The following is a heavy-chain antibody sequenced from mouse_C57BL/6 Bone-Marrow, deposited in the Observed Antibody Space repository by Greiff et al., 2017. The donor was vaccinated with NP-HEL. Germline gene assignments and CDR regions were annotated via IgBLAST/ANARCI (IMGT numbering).Heavy chain of an antibody. CDR3: TLIYYYGSSYFYYAMDY. Sequence: EVKLMESGGGLVQPGGSMKLSCVASGFTFSNYWMNWVRQSPEKGLEWVAQIRLKSDNYATHYAESVKGRFTISRDDSKSSVYLQMNNLRAEDTGIYYCTLIYYYGSSYFYYAMDYWGQGTSVTVSS. CDR1: GFTFSNYW. J-gene: IGHJ4*01. V-gene: IGHV6-3*01. D-gene: IGHD1-1*01. CDR2: IRLKSDNYAT.